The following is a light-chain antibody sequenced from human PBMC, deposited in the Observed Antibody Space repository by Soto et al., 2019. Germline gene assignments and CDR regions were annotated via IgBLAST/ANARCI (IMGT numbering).Light chain of an antibody. CDR1: QGINNY. CDR3: QQYKSYSSWT. V-gene: IGKV1-27*01. J-gene: IGKJ1*01. Sequence: DIQLTQSQGSLSASVGEGVTLTCLASQGINNYLAWYQQKPGKVPKFLIYAASTLQSGVPSRFSGSGSGTDFTLTISTLQPDDFATYYCQQYKSYSSWTFGQGTKVDI. CDR2: AAS.